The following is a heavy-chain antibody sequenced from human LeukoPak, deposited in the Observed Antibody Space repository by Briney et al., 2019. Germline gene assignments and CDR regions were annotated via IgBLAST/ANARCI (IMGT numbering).Heavy chain of an antibody. CDR1: GYTFTSYY. V-gene: IGHV1-46*01. J-gene: IGHJ4*02. D-gene: IGHD3-10*01. Sequence: ASVKVSCKASGYTFTSYYMHWVRQAPGQGLEWMGIINPSGGSTSYAQKFQGRVTMTRDTSTSTVHMELSSLRSEDTAVYYCARDHRGSGSYLVQRLDYWGQGTLVTVSS. CDR3: ARDHRGSGSYLVQRLDY. CDR2: INPSGGST.